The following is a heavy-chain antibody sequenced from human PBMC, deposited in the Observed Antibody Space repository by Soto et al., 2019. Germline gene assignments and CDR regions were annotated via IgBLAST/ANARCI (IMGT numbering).Heavy chain of an antibody. CDR1: GGSISSSSYY. J-gene: IGHJ5*02. CDR3: ARQTYDFWSGTLPNRFDP. Sequence: TSETLSLTCTVSGGSISSSSYYWGWVRQPPGKGLEWIGSIYYSGSTYYNPSLKSRVTISVDTSKNQFSLKLSSVTAADTAVYYCARQTYDFWSGTLPNRFDPWGQGTLVTV. CDR2: IYYSGST. D-gene: IGHD3-3*01. V-gene: IGHV4-39*01.